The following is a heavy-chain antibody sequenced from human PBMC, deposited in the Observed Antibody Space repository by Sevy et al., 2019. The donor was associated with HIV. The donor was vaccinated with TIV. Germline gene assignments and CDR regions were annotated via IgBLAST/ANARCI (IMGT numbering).Heavy chain of an antibody. D-gene: IGHD3-9*01. Sequence: GGSLRLSCAASGFTFSSYDMHWVRQAPGKGLEWVAVISYDGSNKYYADSVKGRFTISRDNSKNTLYLQMNSLRAEDTAVYYCAKDYDILTGYQYYFDYWGQGTLVTVSS. CDR2: ISYDGSNK. J-gene: IGHJ4*02. CDR1: GFTFSSYD. V-gene: IGHV3-30*18. CDR3: AKDYDILTGYQYYFDY.